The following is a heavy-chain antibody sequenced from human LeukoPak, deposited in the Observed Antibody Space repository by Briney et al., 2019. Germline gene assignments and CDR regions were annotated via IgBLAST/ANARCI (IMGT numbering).Heavy chain of an antibody. J-gene: IGHJ4*02. CDR1: GGTFSSYA. V-gene: IGHV1-69*05. Sequence: GASVKVSCKASGGTFSSYAISWVRQAPGQGLEWMGGIIPIFGTANYAQKFQGRVTITRDTSASTAYMELSSLRSEDTAVYYCARDGSFYDSSGYTSGDLDYWGQGTLVTVSS. CDR2: IIPIFGTA. D-gene: IGHD3-22*01. CDR3: ARDGSFYDSSGYTSGDLDY.